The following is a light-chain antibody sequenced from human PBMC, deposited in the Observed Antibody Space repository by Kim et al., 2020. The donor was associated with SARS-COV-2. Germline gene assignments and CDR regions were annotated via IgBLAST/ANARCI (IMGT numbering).Light chain of an antibody. Sequence: SAPGGDRVTITCRASHGISNYLAWYQQKPGKVPQLLIDAASALQSGVPSRFSGSGSGTDFTLTISSLQPEDVATYYCQKYNSAPNTFGQGTKLEI. J-gene: IGKJ2*01. CDR2: AAS. CDR1: HGISNY. CDR3: QKYNSAPNT. V-gene: IGKV1-27*01.